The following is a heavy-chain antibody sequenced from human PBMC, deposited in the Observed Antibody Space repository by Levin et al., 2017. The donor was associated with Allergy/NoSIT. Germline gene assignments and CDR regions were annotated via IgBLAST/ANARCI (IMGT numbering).Heavy chain of an antibody. J-gene: IGHJ5*02. CDR3: AEDPILTGFPNWFEP. Sequence: GGSLRLSCAASGFTFSTYAMAWVRQAPGKGLQWVSSIRNSGGTTYYAESVKGRFTISRDNSHSTLYLQMNSLRPEDTAVYYCAEDPILTGFPNWFEPWGQGTLVAVSS. D-gene: IGHD3-9*01. CDR2: IRNSGGTT. V-gene: IGHV3-23*01. CDR1: GFTFSTYA.